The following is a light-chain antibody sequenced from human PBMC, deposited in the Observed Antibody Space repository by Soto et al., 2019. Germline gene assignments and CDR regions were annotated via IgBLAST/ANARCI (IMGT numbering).Light chain of an antibody. CDR2: YDN. Sequence: QSVLTQPPSVSEAPRQRVTISCSGSSXNIGNNAVNWYQQLPGQAPKIVIYYDNLLTSGVSDRFSGSKSGISASLAISDLQSDDEADYYCAAWDDSLNAYVFGPGTKVPS. V-gene: IGLV1-36*01. J-gene: IGLJ1*01. CDR1: SXNIGNNA. CDR3: AAWDDSLNAYV.